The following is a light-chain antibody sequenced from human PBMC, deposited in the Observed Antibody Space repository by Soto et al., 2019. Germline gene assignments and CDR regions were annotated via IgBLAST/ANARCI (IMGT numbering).Light chain of an antibody. Sequence: DIQMTQSPSSVSASVGDRVTITCRASQGISSWLAWYQQKPGKAPKLLIYAASSVQSGVPSRFSGSRSWTDFTLSWSQLQPEDFATYFCHQAHSFPHTFGQGNQLAIK. CDR3: HQAHSFPHT. CDR2: AAS. J-gene: IGKJ2*01. V-gene: IGKV1-12*01. CDR1: QGISSW.